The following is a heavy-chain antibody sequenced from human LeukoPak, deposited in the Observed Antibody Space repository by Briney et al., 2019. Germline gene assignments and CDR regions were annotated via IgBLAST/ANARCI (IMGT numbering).Heavy chain of an antibody. V-gene: IGHV4-59*08. Sequence: SETLSLTCTVSGGSISSYYWSWIRQPPGKGLEWIGYIYYSGSTNYNPSLKSRVTISVDTSKNQFSLKLSSVTAADTAVYYCARPIYGDYGAFDIWGQGTMVTVSS. CDR1: GGSISSYY. J-gene: IGHJ3*02. D-gene: IGHD4-17*01. CDR3: ARPIYGDYGAFDI. CDR2: IYYSGST.